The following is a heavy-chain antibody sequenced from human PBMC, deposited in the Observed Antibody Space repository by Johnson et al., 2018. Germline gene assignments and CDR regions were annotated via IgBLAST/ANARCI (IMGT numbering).Heavy chain of an antibody. J-gene: IGHJ6*03. CDR3: ARVGVRYCSTFDCAWGFDYYYYMDV. D-gene: IGHD2-2*01. V-gene: IGHV3-66*02. Sequence: VQLVESGGGLVQPGGSLRVSCAASGFIVSSNYMSLVRQAPGKGLEWVSIIYAGGGTYYADSVKGRFTISRAHSKNTVYLQMNVLRPEDTAVYYCARVGVRYCSTFDCAWGFDYYYYMDVRGKGTTVT. CDR2: IYAGGGT. CDR1: GFIVSSNY.